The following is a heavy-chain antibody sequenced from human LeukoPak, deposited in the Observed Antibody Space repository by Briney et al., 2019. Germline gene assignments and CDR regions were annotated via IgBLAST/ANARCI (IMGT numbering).Heavy chain of an antibody. Sequence: PGGSLRLSCAASGFAFSRYNMDWVRQAPGKGLEGVSYISSSSSTIYYADSVKGRFTISRDNAKNSVYLQMNSLRDEDTAVYYCARGGSSSWHMVGTWGQGTLVTVSS. CDR2: ISSSSSTI. J-gene: IGHJ5*02. D-gene: IGHD6-13*01. V-gene: IGHV3-48*02. CDR1: GFAFSRYN. CDR3: ARGGSSSWHMVGT.